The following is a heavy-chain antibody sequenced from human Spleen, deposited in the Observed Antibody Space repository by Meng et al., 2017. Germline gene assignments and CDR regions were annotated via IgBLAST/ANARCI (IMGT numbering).Heavy chain of an antibody. CDR3: AKDVDYGGNFEDY. D-gene: IGHD4-23*01. V-gene: IGHV3-23*01. CDR2: ISDNGGST. J-gene: IGHJ4*02. CDR1: GFTFNSYS. Sequence: LKISCVASGFTFNSYSLTWVRQAPGKGMDWVASISDNGGSTYHTDSPKGRFTISRDNSKNTLYLQLNSLRAEDTAVYYCAKDVDYGGNFEDYWGQGTRVTVSS.